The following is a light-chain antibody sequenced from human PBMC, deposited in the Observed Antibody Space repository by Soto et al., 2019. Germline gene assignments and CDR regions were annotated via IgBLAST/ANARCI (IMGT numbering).Light chain of an antibody. CDR1: QSISSW. Sequence: DIQMTQSPSTLSASVGDRVTITCRASQSISSWLAWYQQKPGKAPNLLIYDASSLESGVPSRFSGSGSGTEFTLTISSLQPDDFATYYCQQYNSYSSWTFGQGT. CDR2: DAS. CDR3: QQYNSYSSWT. J-gene: IGKJ1*01. V-gene: IGKV1-5*01.